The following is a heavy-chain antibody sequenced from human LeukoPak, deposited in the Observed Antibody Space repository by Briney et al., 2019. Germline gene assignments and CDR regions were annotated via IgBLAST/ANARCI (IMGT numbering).Heavy chain of an antibody. Sequence: ASVKVSCKVSGYTLTELSMHWVRQAPGKGLEWMGGFDPEDGETIYAQKFQGRVTMTEDTSTDTACMELSSLRSEDTAVYYCATDFTTYYYDSSGYVRDYWGQGTLVTVSS. CDR1: GYTLTELS. V-gene: IGHV1-24*01. CDR2: FDPEDGET. CDR3: ATDFTTYYYDSSGYVRDY. J-gene: IGHJ4*02. D-gene: IGHD3-22*01.